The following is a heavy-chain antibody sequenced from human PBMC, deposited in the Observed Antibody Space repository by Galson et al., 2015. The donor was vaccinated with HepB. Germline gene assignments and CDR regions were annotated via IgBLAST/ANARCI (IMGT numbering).Heavy chain of an antibody. D-gene: IGHD2-2*01. CDR3: ARDLVGYCSSTSCLYRGGMDV. CDR1: GGSISSYY. Sequence: SETLSLTCTVSGGSISSYYWIWIRQPPGKGLEWIGYIYYSGSTNYNPSLKSRVTISVDTSKNQSSLKLSSVTAADTAVYYCARDLVGYCSSTSCLYRGGMDVWGQGTTVTVSS. V-gene: IGHV4-59*01. J-gene: IGHJ6*02. CDR2: IYYSGST.